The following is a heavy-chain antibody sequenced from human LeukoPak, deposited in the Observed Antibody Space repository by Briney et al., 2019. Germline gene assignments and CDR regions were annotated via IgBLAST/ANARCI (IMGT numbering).Heavy chain of an antibody. J-gene: IGHJ6*03. CDR3: ARPYGDYYYYYYMDV. D-gene: IGHD4-17*01. CDR2: ISSSGSTI. CDR1: GFTFSSYE. Sequence: GGSLRLSCAASGFTFSSYEMNWVRQAPGKGLEWVSYISSSGSTIYYADSVKGRFTISRDNAKNSLYLQMNSLRAEDTAVYYCARPYGDYYYYYYMDVWGKRTTVTVSS. V-gene: IGHV3-48*03.